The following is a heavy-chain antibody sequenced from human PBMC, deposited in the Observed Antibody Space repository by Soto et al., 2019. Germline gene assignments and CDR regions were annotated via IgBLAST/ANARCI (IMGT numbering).Heavy chain of an antibody. Sequence: VQLLESGGGLVQPGGSLRLSCAASGFTFNNYAMNWVRQAPGKGLEWVSAIRNSGGFTYYADSLKGRFTISRDNSKNTLYLHMNSLRAEDTALYYCAKAYLEPKGPYFFDYWGQGNLVTVSS. CDR1: GFTFNNYA. CDR3: AKAYLEPKGPYFFDY. V-gene: IGHV3-23*01. J-gene: IGHJ4*02. CDR2: IRNSGGFT.